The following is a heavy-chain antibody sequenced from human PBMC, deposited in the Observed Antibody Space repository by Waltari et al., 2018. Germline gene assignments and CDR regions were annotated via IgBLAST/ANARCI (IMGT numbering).Heavy chain of an antibody. Sequence: QVQLQESGPGLVKPSETLSLTCTVSGGSISSYYWSWIRQPAGKGLEWIGRIYTGGSTNYNPSLKSRVTMSVDTSKNQFSLKLISVTAADTAVYYCAREHDSSGYYYGDFDYWGQGTLVTVSS. CDR1: GGSISSYY. D-gene: IGHD3-22*01. J-gene: IGHJ4*02. CDR2: IYTGGST. CDR3: AREHDSSGYYYGDFDY. V-gene: IGHV4-4*07.